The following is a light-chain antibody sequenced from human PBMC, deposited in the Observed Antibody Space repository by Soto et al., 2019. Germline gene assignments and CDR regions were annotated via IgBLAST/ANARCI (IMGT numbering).Light chain of an antibody. CDR1: SSDVGAYKY. CDR2: EVS. CDR3: NSYAGDIIRFV. J-gene: IGLJ1*01. V-gene: IGLV2-14*01. Sequence: QSVLTQPPSASGTPGQRVTISCSGSSSDVGAYKYVSWYQQHPGKAPKLMIYEVSNRPSGVSNRFSGSKSGNTAPLTISGLQADDEADYYCNSYAGDIIRFVFGTGTKVTVL.